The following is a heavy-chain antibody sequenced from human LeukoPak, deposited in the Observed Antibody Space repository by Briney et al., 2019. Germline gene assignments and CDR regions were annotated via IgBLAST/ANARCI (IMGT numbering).Heavy chain of an antibody. CDR3: AKGLDYGLDY. CDR1: GFTFSSYG. V-gene: IGHV3-30*02. CDR2: IRYDGSNK. D-gene: IGHD4/OR15-4a*01. J-gene: IGHJ4*02. Sequence: GRSLRLSCAASGFTFSSYGMHWVRQAPGKGLEWVAFIRYDGSNKYYADSVKGRFTFSRDNSKNTLFLQMNSLRPEDTAVYYCAKGLDYGLDYWGQGTLVTVSS.